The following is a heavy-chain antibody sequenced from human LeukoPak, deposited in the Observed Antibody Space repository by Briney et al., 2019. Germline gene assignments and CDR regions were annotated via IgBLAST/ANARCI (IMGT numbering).Heavy chain of an antibody. CDR2: INHNGST. Sequence: SETLSLTCAVYGGSFSGYYWSWIRQPPGKGLEWIGEINHNGSTNYNPSLKSRVTISVDTSKNQFSLKLSSVTAADTAVYYCASSPVGATDYWGQGTLVTVSS. CDR3: ASSPVGATDY. V-gene: IGHV4-34*01. J-gene: IGHJ4*02. CDR1: GGSFSGYY. D-gene: IGHD1-26*01.